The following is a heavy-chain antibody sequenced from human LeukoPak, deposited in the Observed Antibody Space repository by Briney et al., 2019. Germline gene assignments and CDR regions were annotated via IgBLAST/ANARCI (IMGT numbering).Heavy chain of an antibody. CDR1: GFTFTTSA. D-gene: IGHD4-11*01. CDR3: AKYITVTTNSYYYMDV. Sequence: PGGSLRLSCAASGFTFTTSAMTWVRQAPGKGLEWVSYISDSGISTYYADSVKGRFTISRDNSKNTLHLQMTSLRDEDTAVYYCAKYITVTTNSYYYMDVWGKGTTVTVSS. CDR2: ISDSGIST. J-gene: IGHJ6*03. V-gene: IGHV3-23*01.